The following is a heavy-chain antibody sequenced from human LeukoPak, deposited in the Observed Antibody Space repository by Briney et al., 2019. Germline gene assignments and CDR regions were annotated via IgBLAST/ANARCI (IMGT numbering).Heavy chain of an antibody. CDR1: GGTFSSYA. Sequence: SVKVSCKASGGTFSSYAISWVRQAPGQGLEWMGGIIPIFGTANYAQKFQGRVTITADESTSTAYMELSSLRSEDTAVYYCARGPRGYCSSTSCKGENYYYYYMDVWGKGTTVTVSS. CDR3: ARGPRGYCSSTSCKGENYYYYYMDV. V-gene: IGHV1-69*13. D-gene: IGHD2-2*01. J-gene: IGHJ6*03. CDR2: IIPIFGTA.